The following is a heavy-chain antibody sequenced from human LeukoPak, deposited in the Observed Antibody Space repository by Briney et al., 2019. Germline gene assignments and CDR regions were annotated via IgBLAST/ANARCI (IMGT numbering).Heavy chain of an antibody. D-gene: IGHD3-9*01. J-gene: IGHJ5*02. V-gene: IGHV3-9*01. CDR3: AKGGPYDILTGPNNWFDP. CDR1: GFTFDDYA. CDR2: ISWNSGSM. Sequence: PGGSLRLSCAASGFTFDDYAMHWVRQAPGKGLEWVSGISWNSGSMGYADSVKGRFTISRDNAENSLYLQMNSLRAEDTALYYCAKGGPYDILTGPNNWFDPWGQGTLVTVSS.